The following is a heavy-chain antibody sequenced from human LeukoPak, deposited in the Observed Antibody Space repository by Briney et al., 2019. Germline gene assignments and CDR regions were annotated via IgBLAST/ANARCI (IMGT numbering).Heavy chain of an antibody. D-gene: IGHD3-10*01. V-gene: IGHV3-30-3*01. Sequence: GGSLRLSCAASGFTFSSYAMHWVRQAPGKGLEWVAVISYDGSNKYYADSVKGRFTISRDNSKNTLYLQMNSLRAEDTAVYYCARSAGVDYWGQGTLVTVSP. CDR1: GFTFSSYA. CDR2: ISYDGSNK. J-gene: IGHJ4*02. CDR3: ARSAGVDY.